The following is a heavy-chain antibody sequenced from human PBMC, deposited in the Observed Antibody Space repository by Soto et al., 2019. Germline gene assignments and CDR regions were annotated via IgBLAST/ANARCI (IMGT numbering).Heavy chain of an antibody. CDR2: ISYDGSNK. CDR3: AKDQYYYGSGSLE. CDR1: GFTFSSYG. J-gene: IGHJ4*02. Sequence: GGSLRLSCAASGFTFSSYGMHWVRQAPGKGLEWVAVISYDGSNKYYADSVKGRFTISRDNSKNTLYLQMNSLRAEDTAVYYCAKDQYYYGSGSLEWGQGTLVTVSS. V-gene: IGHV3-30*18. D-gene: IGHD3-10*01.